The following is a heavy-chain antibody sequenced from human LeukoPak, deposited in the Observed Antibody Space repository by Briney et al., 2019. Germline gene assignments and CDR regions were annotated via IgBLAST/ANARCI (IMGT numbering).Heavy chain of an antibody. Sequence: SETLSLTCTVSGYSISNGYYWGWIRQSPGKGLEWIGSIYHSGTTYYNPSLKSRVTISVDTSKNQFSLKLNSVTAADTAVYYCARWAQLWVFFDYWGQGTLVTVSS. CDR1: GYSISNGYY. CDR2: IYHSGTT. J-gene: IGHJ4*02. D-gene: IGHD5-18*01. V-gene: IGHV4-38-2*02. CDR3: ARWAQLWVFFDY.